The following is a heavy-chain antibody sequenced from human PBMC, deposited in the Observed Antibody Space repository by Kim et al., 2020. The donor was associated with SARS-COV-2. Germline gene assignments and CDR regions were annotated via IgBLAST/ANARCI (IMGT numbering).Heavy chain of an antibody. CDR2: INAGNGNT. CDR3: ARGAAGVSYHTY. CDR1: GYTFTSFA. V-gene: IGHV1-3*01. Sequence: ASVKVFCKASGYTFTSFAIHWVRQAPGQRPEWMGWINAGNGNTEYSQKFQGRVTITRETSANTAYMELSSLTSEDTAVYYCARGAAGVSYHTYWGQGTLVTVSS. J-gene: IGHJ4*02. D-gene: IGHD2-8*01.